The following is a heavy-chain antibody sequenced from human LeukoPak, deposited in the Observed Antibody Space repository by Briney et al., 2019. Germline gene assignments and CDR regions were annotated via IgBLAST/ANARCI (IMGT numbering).Heavy chain of an antibody. CDR2: LYSGGNT. Sequence: GGSLRLSCAASGFTVSSNYMGWVRQAPGKGLEWVSVLYSGGNTYYADSVKGRFTISRDNSKNTLYLQMNSLRAEDTAVYYCATSPATGNIYFDLWGRGTLVAVSS. CDR3: ATSPATGNIYFDL. D-gene: IGHD6-13*01. J-gene: IGHJ2*01. V-gene: IGHV3-66*01. CDR1: GFTVSSNY.